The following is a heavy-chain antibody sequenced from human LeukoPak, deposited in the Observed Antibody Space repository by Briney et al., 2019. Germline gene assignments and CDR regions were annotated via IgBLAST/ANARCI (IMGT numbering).Heavy chain of an antibody. CDR1: GGSISSRSYY. CDR3: ARHGSPGELLKDFDY. D-gene: IGHD3-10*01. J-gene: IGHJ4*02. Sequence: SETLSLTCTVSGGSISSRSYYWGWIRQPPGKGLAWIGSIYYSGSTYYNPSLKSRVTISVDTSKNQFSLKLSSVTAADTAVYYCARHGSPGELLKDFDYWGQGTLVTVSS. V-gene: IGHV4-39*01. CDR2: IYYSGST.